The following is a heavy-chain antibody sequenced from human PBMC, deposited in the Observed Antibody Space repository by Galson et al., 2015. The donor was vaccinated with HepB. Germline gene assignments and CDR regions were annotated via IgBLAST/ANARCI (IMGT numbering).Heavy chain of an antibody. CDR3: ARDGALVQQPGTLDY. CDR1: GFTFSSYA. D-gene: IGHD1-14*01. CDR2: ISYDGSNK. Sequence: SLRLSCAASGFTFSSYAMHWVRQAPGKGLEWVAVISYDGSNKYYADSVKGRFTISRDNSKNTLYLQMNSLRAEDTAVYYCARDGALVQQPGTLDYWGQGTLVTVSS. J-gene: IGHJ4*02. V-gene: IGHV3-30*04.